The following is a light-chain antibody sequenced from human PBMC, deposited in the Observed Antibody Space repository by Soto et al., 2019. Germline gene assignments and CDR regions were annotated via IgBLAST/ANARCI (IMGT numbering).Light chain of an antibody. CDR3: QRRRRWYS. J-gene: IGKJ2*03. CDR2: DTS. V-gene: IGKV3-11*01. CDR1: QSVGSY. Sequence: EVVLTQSPATLSLSPGERATLSCRASQSVGSYLAWYQQTPGQAPRLLIYDTSNRATGIPARFSGSGSGTDFILTISSLEPEDSAVYFCQRRRRWYSFGQGTKLEIK.